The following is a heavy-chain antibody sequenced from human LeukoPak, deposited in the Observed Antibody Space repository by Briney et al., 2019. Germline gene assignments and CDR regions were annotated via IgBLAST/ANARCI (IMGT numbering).Heavy chain of an antibody. J-gene: IGHJ4*02. CDR2: INPNSGGT. CDR1: GDTLTGYY. D-gene: IGHD6-13*01. CDR3: ARDKEGVAAVL. Sequence: ASVKVSCKASGDTLTGYYMHWVRQAPGQGLEWMGRINPNSGGTNYAQKFQGGVTMTRDTSISTAYMELSRLRSDATAVYYCARDKEGVAAVLWGQGTLVTVSS. V-gene: IGHV1-2*06.